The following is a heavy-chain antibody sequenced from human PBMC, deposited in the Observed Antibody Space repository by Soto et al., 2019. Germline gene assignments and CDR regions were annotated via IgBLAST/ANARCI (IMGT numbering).Heavy chain of an antibody. V-gene: IGHV3-23*01. CDR1: EFTFNSYA. CDR2: ISGSGDIT. Sequence: PGGSLRLSCVASEFTFNSYAMNWVRQAPGKGLEWVSGISGSGDITHYADSVKGRFTISRDNSKNTLYLQMNSLRAEDTAVYYCAKSTLVVLVIHEFDSWGQGTLVTV. J-gene: IGHJ4*02. D-gene: IGHD3-22*01. CDR3: AKSTLVVLVIHEFDS.